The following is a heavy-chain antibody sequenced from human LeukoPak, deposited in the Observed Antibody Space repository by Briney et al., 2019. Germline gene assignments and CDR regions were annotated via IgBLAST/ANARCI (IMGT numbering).Heavy chain of an antibody. CDR1: GFTFSDYY. CDR2: ISSSGSTI. D-gene: IGHD5-24*01. J-gene: IGHJ6*03. V-gene: IGHV3-11*04. CDR3: AKDRGWLQLRALYYMDV. Sequence: PGGSLRLSCAASGFTFSDYYMSWIRQAPGKGLEWVSYISSSGSTIYYADSVKGRFTISRDNAKNSLYLQMNSLRAEDTAVYYCAKDRGWLQLRALYYMDVWGKGTTVTISS.